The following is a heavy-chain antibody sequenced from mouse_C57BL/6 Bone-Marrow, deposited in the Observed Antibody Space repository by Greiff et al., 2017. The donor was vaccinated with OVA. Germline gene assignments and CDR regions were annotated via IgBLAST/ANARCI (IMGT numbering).Heavy chain of an antibody. D-gene: IGHD2-1*01. CDR3: ARSKSSTTPHWYFDV. CDR2: IYPRSGNN. Sequence: QVQLQQSGAELARPGASVKLSCKASGYTFTSYGISWVKQRTGQGLEWIGEIYPRSGNNYYNEKFKGKATLTADKSSSTAYMELRSLTSEDSAVYFCARSKSSTTPHWYFDVWGTGTTVTVSS. V-gene: IGHV1-81*01. J-gene: IGHJ1*03. CDR1: GYTFTSYG.